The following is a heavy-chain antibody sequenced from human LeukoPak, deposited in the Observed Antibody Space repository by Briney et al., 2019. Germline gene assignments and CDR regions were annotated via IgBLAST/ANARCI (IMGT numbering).Heavy chain of an antibody. CDR1: GFTFGDYA. V-gene: IGHV3-49*04. CDR3: AKHITIFGVVTAPFDY. D-gene: IGHD3-3*01. J-gene: IGHJ4*02. Sequence: GGSLRLSCTASGFTFGDYAMSWVRQAPGKGLEWVGFIRSKAYGGTTEYAASVKGRFTISRDDSKSIAYLQMNSLRAEDTAVYYCAKHITIFGVVTAPFDYWGQGTLVTVSS. CDR2: IRSKAYGGTT.